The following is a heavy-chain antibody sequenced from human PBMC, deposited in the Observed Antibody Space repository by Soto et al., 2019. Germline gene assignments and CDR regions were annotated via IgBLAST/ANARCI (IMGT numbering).Heavy chain of an antibody. CDR3: ARRPTDYYDNSANYFLDY. CDR1: GYTFITYG. Sequence: QVQLVQSGAEVQKPGASVKVSCKASGYTFITYGVSWVRQAPGQGLDWLGWISTYNDNTRYAERLQGRVTMTTDTTTNAAYMELRKLRSDDPAVYYCARRPTDYYDNSANYFLDYWGQGTPVTFSS. J-gene: IGHJ4*02. V-gene: IGHV1-18*01. CDR2: ISTYNDNT. D-gene: IGHD3-22*01.